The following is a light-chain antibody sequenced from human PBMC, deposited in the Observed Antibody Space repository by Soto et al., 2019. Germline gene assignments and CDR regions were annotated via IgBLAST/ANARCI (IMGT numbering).Light chain of an antibody. CDR3: SSYTSSSTLNYV. CDR2: EVS. CDR1: SSDVGGYNY. V-gene: IGLV2-14*01. J-gene: IGLJ1*01. Sequence: QSVLTQPASVSGSPGQSITISCTGTSSDVGGYNYVSWYQQHPGKAPKHMIYEVSNRPSGVSNRFSGSKSGNTASLTISGLQAEDEADYYCSSYTSSSTLNYVFGTGTKLTVL.